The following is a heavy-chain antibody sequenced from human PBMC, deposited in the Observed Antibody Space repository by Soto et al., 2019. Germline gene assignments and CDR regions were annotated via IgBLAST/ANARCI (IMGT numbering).Heavy chain of an antibody. CDR1: GFTFSSYS. D-gene: IGHD2-2*01. J-gene: IGHJ6*03. CDR2: ISSSSSTI. Sequence: EVQLVESGGGLVQPGGSLRLSCAASGFTFSSYSMNWVRQAPGKGLEWVSYISSSSSTIYYADSVKGRFTISRDNAKNSLYLQMNSLRAEDTAVYYCARVKTGDCSSTSCSYYYYYYMDVWGKGTTVTVSS. CDR3: ARVKTGDCSSTSCSYYYYYYMDV. V-gene: IGHV3-48*04.